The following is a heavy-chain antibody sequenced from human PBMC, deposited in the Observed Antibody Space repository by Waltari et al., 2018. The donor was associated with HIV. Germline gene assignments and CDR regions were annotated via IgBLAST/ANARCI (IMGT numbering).Heavy chain of an antibody. CDR1: GFTFSSYS. J-gene: IGHJ2*01. CDR2: ISSSSSYI. Sequence: EVQLVESGGGLVKPGGSLRLSCAASGFTFSSYSMTWVRQAPGKGLEWVSSISSSSSYIDYAASVEGRFTITRDNAKNSLYLQMNSLRAEDTSVYYCARDLGYSSSFDLWGRGTLVTVSS. CDR3: ARDLGYSSSFDL. D-gene: IGHD6-13*01. V-gene: IGHV3-21*01.